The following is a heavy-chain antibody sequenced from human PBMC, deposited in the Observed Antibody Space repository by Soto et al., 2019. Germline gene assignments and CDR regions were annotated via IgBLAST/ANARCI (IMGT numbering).Heavy chain of an antibody. J-gene: IGHJ6*02. CDR1: GYPFDAYI. CDR2: INPRGVTK. V-gene: IGHV3-48*01. CDR3: ATCHRNYYYGLDV. Sequence: VELVESGGGLVQTGGSLRLSCAASGYPFDAYIMNWVRRAPGKGLEWVASINPRGVTKYYADSLRGRFTISRDDASRSLFLQMVSLRAEDTAVYLCATCHRNYYYGLDVWGQGTTVTVS.